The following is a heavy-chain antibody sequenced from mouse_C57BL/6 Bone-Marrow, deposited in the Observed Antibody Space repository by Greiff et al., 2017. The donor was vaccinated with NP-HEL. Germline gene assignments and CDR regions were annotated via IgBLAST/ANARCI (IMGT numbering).Heavy chain of an antibody. V-gene: IGHV1-64*01. D-gene: IGHD1-1*01. J-gene: IGHJ2*01. Sequence: QVQLQQPGAELVKPGASVKLSCKASGFTFTSYWMHWVKQRPGQGLEWIGMIHPNSGSTNYNEKFKSKATLTVDKSSSTAYMQLSSLTSEDSAVYYCAVITTVVHYFDYGGQGTTLTVSS. CDR3: AVITTVVHYFDY. CDR1: GFTFTSYW. CDR2: IHPNSGST.